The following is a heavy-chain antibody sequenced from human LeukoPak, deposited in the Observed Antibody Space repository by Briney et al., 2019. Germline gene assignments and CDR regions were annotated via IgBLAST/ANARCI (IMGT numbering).Heavy chain of an antibody. CDR3: TRDLMDYDVSTGLHHYYMDV. Sequence: GGSLRLSCVASGFTFSSYWMHWVRQDPRKGLVWVSRINGDGRNINYADSVRGRFTISRDNAKNTLHLQMNTLRVEDTAVYYCTRDLMDYDVSTGLHHYYMDVWGQGTTVTVSS. J-gene: IGHJ6*02. V-gene: IGHV3-74*01. D-gene: IGHD3-9*01. CDR1: GFTFSSYW. CDR2: INGDGRNI.